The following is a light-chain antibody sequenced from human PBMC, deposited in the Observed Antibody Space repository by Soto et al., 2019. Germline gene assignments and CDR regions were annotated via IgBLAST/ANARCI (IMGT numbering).Light chain of an antibody. CDR2: DAS. J-gene: IGKJ1*01. Sequence: DIQMTQSPSSLSASVGDRVTITCRASQSISNFLNWYQHRLGKTPKLLIYDASSLQSGVPSRFSGSGSGTDFTLTISSLQPEDFATYYCQQSYVTPRTFGQGTKVDI. CDR1: QSISNF. CDR3: QQSYVTPRT. V-gene: IGKV1-39*01.